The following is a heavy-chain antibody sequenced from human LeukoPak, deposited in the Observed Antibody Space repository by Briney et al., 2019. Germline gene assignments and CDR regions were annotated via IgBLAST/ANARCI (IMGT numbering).Heavy chain of an antibody. D-gene: IGHD3-22*01. Sequence: PSETLSLTCAVYGGSFSGYYWSWLRQPPGKGLEWIGEINHSGSTNYNPSLTSRVTISVDTSKNQFSLKLSSVTAADTAVYYCARGAYYYDSSGYYYGFDYWGQGTLVTVSS. CDR2: INHSGST. V-gene: IGHV4-34*01. J-gene: IGHJ4*02. CDR1: GGSFSGYY. CDR3: ARGAYYYDSSGYYYGFDY.